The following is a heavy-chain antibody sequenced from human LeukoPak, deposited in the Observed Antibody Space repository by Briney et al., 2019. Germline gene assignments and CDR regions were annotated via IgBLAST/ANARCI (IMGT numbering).Heavy chain of an antibody. CDR1: GGSISSGSYY. D-gene: IGHD2-2*01. V-gene: IGHV4-61*02. J-gene: IGHJ5*02. CDR2: IYTSGST. Sequence: SQTLSLTCTVSGGSISSGSYYWSWIRQPAGKGLEWIGRIYTSGSTNYNPSLKSRVTISVDTSKNQFSLKLSSVTAADTAVYYCARFSCSSTSCLKGWFDPWGQGTLVTVSS. CDR3: ARFSCSSTSCLKGWFDP.